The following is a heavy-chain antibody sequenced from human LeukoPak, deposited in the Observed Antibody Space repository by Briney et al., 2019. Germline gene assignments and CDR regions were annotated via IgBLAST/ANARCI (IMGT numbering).Heavy chain of an antibody. CDR1: GYTFTSYD. V-gene: IGHV1-18*01. CDR2: ISTYNDNT. D-gene: IGHD6-6*01. Sequence: ASVKVSCKASGYTFTSYDISWVRQAPGQGFEWMGWISTYNDNTHYAQKLQGRVTMTTDTSTSTVYMELKSLRSDDTAVYYCARIQSRIIAARPGNPAFDYWGRGTLVTVPS. J-gene: IGHJ4*02. CDR3: ARIQSRIIAARPGNPAFDY.